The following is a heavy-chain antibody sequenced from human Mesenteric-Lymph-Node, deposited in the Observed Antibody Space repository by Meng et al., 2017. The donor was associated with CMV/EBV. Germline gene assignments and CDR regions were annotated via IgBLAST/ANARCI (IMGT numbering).Heavy chain of an antibody. D-gene: IGHD3-10*01. J-gene: IGHJ4*02. CDR3: ARGGGDDELDY. CDR2: ISAYSGDR. V-gene: IGHV1-18*04. Sequence: ASVKVSCKASGYTFTGYYMHWVRQAPGQGLEWMGLISAYSGDRKYAQKFQGRVTLTPDTSTRTAYMEVRSLRSDDTAIYFCARGGGDDELDYWGQGTLVTVSS. CDR1: GYTFTGYY.